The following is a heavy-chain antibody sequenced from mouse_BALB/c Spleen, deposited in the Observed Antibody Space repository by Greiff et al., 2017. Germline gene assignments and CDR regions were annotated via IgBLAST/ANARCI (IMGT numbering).Heavy chain of an antibody. CDR1: GDSITSGY. V-gene: IGHV3-8*02. CDR3: ARNYYYGSSVDY. D-gene: IGHD1-1*01. J-gene: IGHJ2*01. CDR2: ISYSGST. Sequence: EVKLMESGPSLVKPSQTLSLTCSVTGDSITSGYWNWIRKFPGNKLEYMGYISYSGSTYYNPSLKSRISITRDTSKNQYYLQLNSVTTEDTATYYCARNYYYGSSVDYWGQGTTLTVAS.